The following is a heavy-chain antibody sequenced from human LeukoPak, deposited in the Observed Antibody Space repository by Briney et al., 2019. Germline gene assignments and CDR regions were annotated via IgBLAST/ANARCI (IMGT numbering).Heavy chain of an antibody. CDR2: INPNSGGT. V-gene: IGHV1-2*02. D-gene: IGHD6-19*01. CDR3: ARGLAVLKQDIAVAGT. CDR1: GYTFTGYY. J-gene: IGHJ4*02. Sequence: ASVKVSCKASGYTFTGYYMHWVRQAPGQGLEWMGWINPNSGGTNYAQKFQGRVTMTRDTSISTAYMELSRLRSDGTAVYYCARGLAVLKQDIAVAGTWGQGTLVTVSS.